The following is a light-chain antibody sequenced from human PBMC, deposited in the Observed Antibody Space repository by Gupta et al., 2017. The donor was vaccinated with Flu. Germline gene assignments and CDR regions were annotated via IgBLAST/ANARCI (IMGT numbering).Light chain of an antibody. CDR2: KTS. CDR1: QSISSL. J-gene: IGKJ2*01. CDR3: QFQHT. V-gene: IGKV1-5*03. Sequence: DIQMTQFPSTLSASVGDRVTITCRASQSISSLLAWYQQKPGKAPKILIYKTSSLKSGVPSRFSGSGSGTEFTLTINSLQPDDSATYYCQFQHTFGPGTKLEIK.